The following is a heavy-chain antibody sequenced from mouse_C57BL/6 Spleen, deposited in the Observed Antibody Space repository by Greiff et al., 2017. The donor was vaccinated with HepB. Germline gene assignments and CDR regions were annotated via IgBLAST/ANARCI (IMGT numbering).Heavy chain of an antibody. Sequence: VHVKKSGEKIVKPGASVKLSCTASGFNIKDYYMHWVKQRTEQGLEWIGRIDPEDGETKYAPKFQGKATITADTSSNTAYLQLSSLTSEDTAVYYCARGVPYYGSSSYFDYWGQGTTLTVSS. V-gene: IGHV14-2*01. CDR2: IDPEDGET. J-gene: IGHJ2*01. D-gene: IGHD1-1*01. CDR1: GFNIKDYY. CDR3: ARGVPYYGSSSYFDY.